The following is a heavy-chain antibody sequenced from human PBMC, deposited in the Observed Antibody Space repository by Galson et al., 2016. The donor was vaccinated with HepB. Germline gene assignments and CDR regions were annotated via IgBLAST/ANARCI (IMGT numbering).Heavy chain of an antibody. J-gene: IGHJ6*02. CDR1: GYTFTSHD. CDR2: MNPNGGDT. D-gene: IGHD4-17*01. Sequence: SVKVSCKASGYTFTSHDIDWVRQSTGQGLEWMGWMNPNGGDTYYAQKFQGRVNMTRNTAINTAYMELSALTSEDTAVYYCARGRSPVDYGVVSDGMDVWGQGTTVTVSS. CDR3: ARGRSPVDYGVVSDGMDV. V-gene: IGHV1-8*01.